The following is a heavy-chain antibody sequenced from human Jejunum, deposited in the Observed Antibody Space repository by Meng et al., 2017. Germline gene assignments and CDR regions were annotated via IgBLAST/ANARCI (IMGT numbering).Heavy chain of an antibody. Sequence: GESLKISCVVSGLKFDDAWMNWVRRAPGKGLEWLGRITNRATVDYATAVKGRFTISRDNSKNTIYLQMNSLETGDTAVYYCTHSATVFGHFASWGQGTVVPSPQ. D-gene: IGHD3/OR15-3a*01. J-gene: IGHJ4*02. V-gene: IGHV3-15*01. CDR3: THSATVFGHFAS. CDR1: GLKFDDAW. CDR2: ITNRATV.